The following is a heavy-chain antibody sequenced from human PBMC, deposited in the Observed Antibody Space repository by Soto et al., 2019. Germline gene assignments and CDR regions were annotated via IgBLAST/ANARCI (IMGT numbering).Heavy chain of an antibody. CDR1: GFTFSNYD. CDR3: AREHYNYVSGNYQNY. D-gene: IGHD3-10*01. J-gene: IGHJ4*02. Sequence: PVGSLRLSYAASGFTFSNYDIHWIRQAPGKGLEWVAVIGYDGSNKYYADSVKGRFTISRDNSKNTLYLQMNSLRAEDTAVYYCAREHYNYVSGNYQNYWGQGTLVTVSS. V-gene: IGHV3-33*01. CDR2: IGYDGSNK.